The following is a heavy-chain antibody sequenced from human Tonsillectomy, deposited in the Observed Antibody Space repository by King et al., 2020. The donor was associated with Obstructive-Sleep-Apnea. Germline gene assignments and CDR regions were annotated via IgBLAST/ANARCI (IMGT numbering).Heavy chain of an antibody. V-gene: IGHV3-64*01. CDR3: ARDSEKTDYGDYLHWYFDL. D-gene: IGHD4-17*01. CDR2: ISSNGGST. Sequence: VQLVESGGGLVQPGGSLRLSCAASGFTFSNYAMHWVRQAPGKGLEYVSAISSNGGSTYYTNSVKDRFTISRDNSKNTLYLQMGSLRAEDMAVYYCARDSEKTDYGDYLHWYFDLWGRGTLVTVSS. J-gene: IGHJ2*01. CDR1: GFTFSNYA.